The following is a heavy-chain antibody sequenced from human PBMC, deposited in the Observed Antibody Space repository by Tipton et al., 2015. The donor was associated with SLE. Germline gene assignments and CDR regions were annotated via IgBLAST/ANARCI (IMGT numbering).Heavy chain of an antibody. Sequence: TLSLTCTVSGGSIRSSNHYWGWIRQPPGKGLEWIGSMYYSGSTYNNPSLKSRVIISVDTSKNQLSLKLNFVTAADTAVYYCARGSVVADDFWGQGTLVTVSS. CDR3: ARGSVVADDF. V-gene: IGHV4-39*07. CDR1: GGSIRSSNHY. D-gene: IGHD2-15*01. CDR2: MYYSGST. J-gene: IGHJ4*02.